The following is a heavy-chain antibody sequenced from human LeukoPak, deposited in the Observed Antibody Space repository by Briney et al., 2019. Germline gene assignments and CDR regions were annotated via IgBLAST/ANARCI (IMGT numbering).Heavy chain of an antibody. J-gene: IGHJ6*02. V-gene: IGHV4-59*01. Sequence: SETLSLTCTVSGGSISSYYWSWIRQPPGKGLEWIGYIYYSGSTNYNPSLKSRVTISVDTSKNQFSLKLSSVTAADTAVCYCASSFGNSSSWQNYYYYGMDVWGQGTTVTVSS. CDR2: IYYSGST. CDR3: ASSFGNSSSWQNYYYYGMDV. D-gene: IGHD6-13*01. CDR1: GGSISSYY.